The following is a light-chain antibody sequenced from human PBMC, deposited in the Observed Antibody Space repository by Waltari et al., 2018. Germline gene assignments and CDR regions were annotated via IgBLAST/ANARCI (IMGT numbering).Light chain of an antibody. V-gene: IGLV2-23*02. Sequence: QPALTQPAAVSGSPGQSVAISCTRASTDLGRYCLVSWYQQHPGNAPKLVISDVTKRPSGVSDRFSGSKSGDTASLTISGLQFEDEADYYCCSYAGNYIWVFGGGTRLTVL. CDR2: DVT. J-gene: IGLJ3*02. CDR3: CSYAGNYIWV. CDR1: STDLGRYCL.